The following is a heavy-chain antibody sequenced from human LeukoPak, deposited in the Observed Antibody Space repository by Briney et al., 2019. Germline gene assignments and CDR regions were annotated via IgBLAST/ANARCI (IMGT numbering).Heavy chain of an antibody. J-gene: IGHJ4*01. CDR3: AKDPHYDILTGYSQGFDY. D-gene: IGHD3-9*01. CDR2: ISGSGGST. Sequence: HPGGSLRLSCAASGFTFSSYAMSWVRQAPGKGLEWVSAISGSGGSTYYADSVKGRFTISRDNSKNTLYLQMNSLRAEDTAVYYCAKDPHYDILTGYSQGFDYWGHGTLVTVSS. V-gene: IGHV3-23*01. CDR1: GFTFSSYA.